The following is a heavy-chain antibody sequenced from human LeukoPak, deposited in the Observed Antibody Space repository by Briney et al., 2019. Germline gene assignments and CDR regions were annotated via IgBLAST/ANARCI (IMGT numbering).Heavy chain of an antibody. CDR2: IYYSGST. J-gene: IGHJ4*02. Sequence: SETLSLTCTVSGGSISSSSYYWGWIRQPPGKGLEWIGSIYYSGSTYYNPSLKSRVTISVDTSKNQFSLKLSSVTAADTAVYYCAIEEGGRYYGSGSPNTFDYWGQGTLVTVSS. V-gene: IGHV4-39*07. D-gene: IGHD3-10*01. CDR1: GGSISSSSYY. CDR3: AIEEGGRYYGSGSPNTFDY.